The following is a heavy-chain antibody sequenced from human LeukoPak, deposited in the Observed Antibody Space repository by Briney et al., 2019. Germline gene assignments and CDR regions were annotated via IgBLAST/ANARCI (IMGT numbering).Heavy chain of an antibody. J-gene: IGHJ5*02. CDR3: VRSGYDYDWFDP. V-gene: IGHV1-69*02. D-gene: IGHD5-12*01. Sequence: SVKVSCKAPGGTFSDYSISWVRQAPGQGLEWMGRILPLVGRLHYAQKFQGRFTLTVDKSTTTVYMELSSLRSEDTAVYYCVRSGYDYDWFDPWGQGTLVTVSS. CDR2: ILPLVGRL. CDR1: GGTFSDYS.